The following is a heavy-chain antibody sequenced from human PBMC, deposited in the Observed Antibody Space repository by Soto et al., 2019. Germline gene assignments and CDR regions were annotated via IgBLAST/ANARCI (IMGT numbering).Heavy chain of an antibody. Sequence: QVQLVQSGAEVKKPGASVKVSCKASGYTFTSYGISWVRQAPGQGLEWMGWINAYNGNTNYAQKLQGRVTMTTDTSTSSAYMDLRSLRSTDTSVYYCARDPVAGTYFDYWGQGTLVTVSS. CDR2: INAYNGNT. V-gene: IGHV1-18*01. CDR1: GYTFTSYG. D-gene: IGHD6-19*01. CDR3: ARDPVAGTYFDY. J-gene: IGHJ4*02.